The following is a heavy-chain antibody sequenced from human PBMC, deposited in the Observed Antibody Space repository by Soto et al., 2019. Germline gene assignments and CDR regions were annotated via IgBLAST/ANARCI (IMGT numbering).Heavy chain of an antibody. CDR3: ASYYYDSSGYYYVPGVY. J-gene: IGHJ4*02. D-gene: IGHD3-22*01. Sequence: SETLSLTCAVSGGSISSSSCYWGWIRQPPGKGLEWIGSISYSGSTYYNPSLKSRVTISVDTSKNQFSLKLSSVTAADTAVYYCASYYYDSSGYYYVPGVYWGQGTLVTVSS. V-gene: IGHV4-39*01. CDR2: ISYSGST. CDR1: GGSISSSSCY.